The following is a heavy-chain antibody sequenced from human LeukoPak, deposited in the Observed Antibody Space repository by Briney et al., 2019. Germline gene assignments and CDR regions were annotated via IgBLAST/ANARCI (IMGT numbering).Heavy chain of an antibody. V-gene: IGHV4-59*01. J-gene: IGHJ5*02. CDR1: GVSISSYF. D-gene: IGHD3-3*01. Sequence: SETLSLTCTVSGVSISSYFWSWIRQPPGKVLESIGYIHYSGSTNYNPSLKSRVTISVDTSKNQFSLNLSSVTAADTAVYYCARLKGTFWSGYQTTNWFDPWGQGILVTVSS. CDR2: IHYSGST. CDR3: ARLKGTFWSGYQTTNWFDP.